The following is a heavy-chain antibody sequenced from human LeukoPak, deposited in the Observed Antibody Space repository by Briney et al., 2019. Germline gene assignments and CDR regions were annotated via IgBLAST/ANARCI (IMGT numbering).Heavy chain of an antibody. CDR3: ARLYYGDYVYYYYGMDV. CDR1: GGSISSYY. CDR2: IYYSGST. V-gene: IGHV4-59*08. J-gene: IGHJ6*02. D-gene: IGHD4-17*01. Sequence: SETLSLTCTVSGGSISSYYWSWIRQPPGKGPEWIGYIYYSGSTNYNPSLKSRVTISVDTSKNQFSLKLSSVTAADTAVYYCARLYYGDYVYYYYGMDVWGQGTTVTVSS.